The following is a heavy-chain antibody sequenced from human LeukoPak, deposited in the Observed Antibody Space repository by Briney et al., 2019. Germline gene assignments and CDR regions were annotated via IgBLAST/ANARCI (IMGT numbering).Heavy chain of an antibody. V-gene: IGHV4-59*07. J-gene: IGHJ4*02. D-gene: IGHD6-6*01. CDR2: IYYSGST. CDR3: ARARGPLGYFDY. CDR1: GGSISSYY. Sequence: NPSDTLSLTCTVSGGSISSYYWSWIRQPTRRRLEWSGYIYYSGSTNYNPSLKSRVTISVDTSKNQFSLKLSSVTAADTAVYYCARARGPLGYFDYWGQGTLVTVSS.